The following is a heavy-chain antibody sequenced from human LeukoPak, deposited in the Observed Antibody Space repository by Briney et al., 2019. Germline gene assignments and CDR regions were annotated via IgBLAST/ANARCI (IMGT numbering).Heavy chain of an antibody. J-gene: IGHJ6*03. V-gene: IGHV3-30*18. CDR2: IPYDGSNK. CDR3: AKDHQRGYERWVYYYYMDV. Sequence: QPGGSLRLSCAASGFTFSSYGMHWVRQAPGRGLEWVAVIPYDGSNKYYADSVKGRFTISRDNSKNTLYLQMNSLRAEDTAVYYCAKDHQRGYERWVYYYYMDVWGKGTTVTVSS. D-gene: IGHD2-15*01. CDR1: GFTFSSYG.